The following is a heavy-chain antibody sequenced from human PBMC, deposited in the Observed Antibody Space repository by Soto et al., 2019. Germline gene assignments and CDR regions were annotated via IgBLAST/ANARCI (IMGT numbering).Heavy chain of an antibody. D-gene: IGHD7-27*01. CDR3: ARRWGRTFDY. CDR2: IYYSGST. J-gene: IGHJ4*02. V-gene: IGHV4-59*08. Sequence: QVQLQESGPGLVKPSETLSLTCTVSGGSISSYYWSWIRQPPGKGLEWIGYIYYSGSTNYNPSLKSTVTISVDPSKNQFSLKLRSVTAADTAVYYCARRWGRTFDYWGQGTLVTVSS. CDR1: GGSISSYY.